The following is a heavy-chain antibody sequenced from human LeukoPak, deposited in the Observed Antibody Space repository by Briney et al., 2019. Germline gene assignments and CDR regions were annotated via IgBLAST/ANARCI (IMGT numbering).Heavy chain of an antibody. J-gene: IGHJ4*02. D-gene: IGHD1-26*01. CDR2: ISAYNGNT. CDR3: ASMKWVGATGPLDY. CDR1: GYTFTDFY. Sequence: ASVKVSCKASGYTFTDFYIHWVRQAPGQGLEWMGWISAYNGNTNYAQKLQGRVTMTTDTSTSTAYMELRSLRSDGTAVYYCASMKWVGATGPLDYWDQGTLVTVSS. V-gene: IGHV1-18*04.